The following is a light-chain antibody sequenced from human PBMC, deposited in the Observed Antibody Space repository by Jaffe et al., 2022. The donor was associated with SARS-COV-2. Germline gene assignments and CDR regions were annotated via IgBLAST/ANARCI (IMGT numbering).Light chain of an antibody. CDR1: QSIDSW. J-gene: IGKJ5*01. V-gene: IGKV1-5*03. CDR2: KAS. Sequence: DIQMTQSPSTLSASVGDRVTITCRASQSIDSWLAWYQQKPGKVPKLLIYKASSLESGVPSRFTGSGSGTEFTLTINSLQPDDFATYYCQQYNSYLLTFGQGTRLEIK. CDR3: QQYNSYLLT.